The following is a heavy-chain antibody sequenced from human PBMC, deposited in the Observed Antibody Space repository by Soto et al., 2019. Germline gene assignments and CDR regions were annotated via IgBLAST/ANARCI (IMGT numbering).Heavy chain of an antibody. CDR3: ARSIEGDYYDSSGPQGY. CDR1: GYTFTSYG. CDR2: ISAYNGNT. Sequence: ASVKVSCKASGYTFTSYGISWVRQAPGQGFEWMGWISAYNGNTNYAQKLQGRVTMTTDTSTSTAYMELRSLRSDDTAVYYCARSIEGDYYDSSGPQGYWGQGTLVTVS. J-gene: IGHJ4*02. D-gene: IGHD3-22*01. V-gene: IGHV1-18*01.